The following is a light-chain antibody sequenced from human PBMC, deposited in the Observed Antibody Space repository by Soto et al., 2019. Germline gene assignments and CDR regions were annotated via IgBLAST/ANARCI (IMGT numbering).Light chain of an antibody. Sequence: IVMTPSPDTLSLSPGDKATLSCRASQSLRPTYVAWYQQRPGQAPRLLIYGASFRATGIPARFSGRGSGTDFTLSISRLEPEDFAVYYCQQYVTSPRTVGQGTNVDI. V-gene: IGKV3-20*01. J-gene: IGKJ1*01. CDR1: QSLRPTY. CDR2: GAS. CDR3: QQYVTSPRT.